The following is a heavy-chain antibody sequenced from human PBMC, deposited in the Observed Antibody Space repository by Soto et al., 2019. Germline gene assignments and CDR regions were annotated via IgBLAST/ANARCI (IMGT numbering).Heavy chain of an antibody. D-gene: IGHD6-13*01. J-gene: IGHJ4*02. CDR1: GGTFSSYA. Sequence: GGAVKVSCKASGGTFSSYAISWVRQAPGQGLEWMGGIIPIFGTANYAQKFQGRVTITADESTSTAYMELSSLRSEDTAVYYCARKRVAAAGNYYFDYWGQGTLVTVSS. CDR3: ARKRVAAAGNYYFDY. V-gene: IGHV1-69*13. CDR2: IIPIFGTA.